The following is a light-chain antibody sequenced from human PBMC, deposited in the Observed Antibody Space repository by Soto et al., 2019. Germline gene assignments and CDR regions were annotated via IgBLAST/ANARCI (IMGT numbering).Light chain of an antibody. CDR3: QVRDVWPS. J-gene: IGKJ1*01. Sequence: IVLTQSPATLSLSPGERAALSCRASQSVITSLAWYQHKPGQAPRLFTYDASKRAPGIPARFSGSGSGTDFTLTISSLEPEDFAVYYCQVRDVWPSFGQGTKVDIK. V-gene: IGKV3-11*01. CDR1: QSVITS. CDR2: DAS.